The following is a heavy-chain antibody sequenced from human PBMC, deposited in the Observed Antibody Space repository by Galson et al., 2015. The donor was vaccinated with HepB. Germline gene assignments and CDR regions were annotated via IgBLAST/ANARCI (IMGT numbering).Heavy chain of an antibody. CDR3: AREGRLRSAIFDY. CDR1: GFTFSSYG. D-gene: IGHD3-22*01. V-gene: IGHV3-33*01. CDR2: IWYDGSNK. Sequence: SLRLSCAASGFTFSSYGMHWVRQAPGKGLEWVAVIWYDGSNKYYADSVKGRFTISRDNSKNTLYLQMNSPRAEDTAVYYCAREGRLRSAIFDYWGQGTLVTVSS. J-gene: IGHJ4*02.